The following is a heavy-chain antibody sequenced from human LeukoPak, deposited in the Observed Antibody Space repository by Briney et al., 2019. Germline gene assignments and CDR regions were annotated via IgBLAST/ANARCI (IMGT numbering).Heavy chain of an antibody. Sequence: ASVKVSCKASGYTFTSYGISWVRQAPGQRPEWMGRINAGNGNTKYSQKFQGRVTITRDTSASTAYMELSGLTSEDTAVYYCARGPRAAADDYWGQGTLVTVSS. D-gene: IGHD6-13*01. CDR3: ARGPRAAADDY. CDR1: GYTFTSYG. J-gene: IGHJ4*02. CDR2: INAGNGNT. V-gene: IGHV1-3*01.